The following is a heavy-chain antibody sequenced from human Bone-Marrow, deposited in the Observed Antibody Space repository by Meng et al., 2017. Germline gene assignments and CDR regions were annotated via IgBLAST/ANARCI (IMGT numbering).Heavy chain of an antibody. D-gene: IGHD3-22*01. CDR3: ARPRTMTLDY. Sequence: GESLKISCAASGFTFSSYAMHWVRQAPGKGLEWVAVISYDGSNKYYADSVKGRFTTSRDNSKNTLYLQMNSLRAEDTAVYYCARPRTMTLDYWGQGTLVTVSS. V-gene: IGHV3-30*01. CDR2: ISYDGSNK. CDR1: GFTFSSYA. J-gene: IGHJ4*02.